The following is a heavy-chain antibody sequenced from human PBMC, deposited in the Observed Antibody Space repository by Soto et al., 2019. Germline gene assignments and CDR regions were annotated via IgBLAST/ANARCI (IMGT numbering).Heavy chain of an antibody. Sequence: SETLSLTCTVSGGSITNSRYYWGWIRQPPGKGLEWIGTLYYTGTTYYNPSLKSRLTMSAETSRYQFSLSLNSVTAADKAVYYCARQDSGLQRYYRQHSFDICGQGTMVTVSS. CDR3: ARQDSGLQRYYRQHSFDI. V-gene: IGHV4-39*01. CDR1: GGSITNSRYY. D-gene: IGHD3-10*01. CDR2: LYYTGTT. J-gene: IGHJ3*02.